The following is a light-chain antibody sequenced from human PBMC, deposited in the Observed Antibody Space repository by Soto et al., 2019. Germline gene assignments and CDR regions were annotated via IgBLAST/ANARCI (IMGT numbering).Light chain of an antibody. CDR3: TSYTASYSNTLND. CDR1: RSDVGGYNR. Sequence: LTQPASVSWAPGQSFTISCTGTRSDVGGYNRVSWYQQYPGKDPKLMIYDVNNRPSEVSNRFSGSKSGNTASLTISGLQAEDEAVYYYTSYTASYSNTLNDFGTRTKL. V-gene: IGLV2-14*01. J-gene: IGLJ1*01. CDR2: DVN.